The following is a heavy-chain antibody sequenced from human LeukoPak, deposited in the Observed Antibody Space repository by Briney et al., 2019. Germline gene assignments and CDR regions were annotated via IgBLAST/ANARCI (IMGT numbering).Heavy chain of an antibody. V-gene: IGHV3-33*01. Sequence: GGSLRLSCAASEFTFSSYGMHWVRQAPGKGLEWVAVIWYDGSNKYYADSVKGRFTISRDNSKNTLYLQMNSLRAEDTAVYYCARNYYDSSAYYYFDYWGQGTLVTVSS. J-gene: IGHJ4*02. D-gene: IGHD3-22*01. CDR2: IWYDGSNK. CDR1: EFTFSSYG. CDR3: ARNYYDSSAYYYFDY.